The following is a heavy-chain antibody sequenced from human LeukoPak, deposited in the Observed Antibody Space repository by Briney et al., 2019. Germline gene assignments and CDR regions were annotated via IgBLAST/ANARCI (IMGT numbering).Heavy chain of an antibody. V-gene: IGHV3-23*01. J-gene: IGHJ4*02. Sequence: GGSLRLSCVASGFTFSNLAMGWVRQAPGKGLEWVSVISDSGGTTYYADSVKSRFTISRDNSRNTLYLQMNSLRVEDTAVYYCAKDARRSSGWYFFDHWGQGTLVTVSS. D-gene: IGHD6-19*01. CDR1: GFTFSNLA. CDR2: ISDSGGTT. CDR3: AKDARRSSGWYFFDH.